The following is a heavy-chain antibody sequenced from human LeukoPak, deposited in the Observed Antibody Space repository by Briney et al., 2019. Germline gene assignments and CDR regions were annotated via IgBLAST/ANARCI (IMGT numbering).Heavy chain of an antibody. J-gene: IGHJ4*02. CDR2: IGSGDDL. CDR3: AKDATPGNSVYDHFDY. D-gene: IGHD5/OR15-5a*01. CDR1: GFTFRIHA. V-gene: IGHV3-23*01. Sequence: GRSLRLSCATSGFTFRIHAMSWVRQAPGKGLEWVSTIGSGDDLHYADSVKGRFTVSRDDPQNTLYLQMNSLRAEDAAIYYCAKDATPGNSVYDHFDYWGQGTLVTVSS.